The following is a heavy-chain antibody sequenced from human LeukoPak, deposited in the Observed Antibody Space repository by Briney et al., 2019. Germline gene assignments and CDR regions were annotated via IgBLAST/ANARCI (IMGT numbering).Heavy chain of an antibody. J-gene: IGHJ6*03. CDR1: GGSFSGYY. CDR3: ARGIRLDYDFWSGYYNRYYYYYMDV. D-gene: IGHD3-3*01. Sequence: SETLSLTCAVYGGSFSGYYWSWIRQPPGKGLEWIGEINHSGSTNYNPSLKSRVTISVDTSKNQFSLKLSSVTAADTAVYYCARGIRLDYDFWSGYYNRYYYYYMDVWGKETTVTVSS. CDR2: INHSGST. V-gene: IGHV4-34*01.